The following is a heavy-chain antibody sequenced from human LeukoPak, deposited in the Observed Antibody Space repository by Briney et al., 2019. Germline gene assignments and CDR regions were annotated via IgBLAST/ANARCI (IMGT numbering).Heavy chain of an antibody. V-gene: IGHV3-23*01. Sequence: PGGSLRLSCAASGFTFSNYAMNWVRQAPGKGLEWVSSISSSDRPTYYADSVRGRFTISRDNSKNTLYLQMNSLRAEDTAVYYCARPPTVTTWVSDSWGQGTLVAVSS. CDR2: ISSSDRPT. D-gene: IGHD4-17*01. CDR3: ARPPTVTTWVSDS. J-gene: IGHJ4*02. CDR1: GFTFSNYA.